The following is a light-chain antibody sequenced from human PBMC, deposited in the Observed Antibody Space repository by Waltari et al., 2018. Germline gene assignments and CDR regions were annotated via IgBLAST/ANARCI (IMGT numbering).Light chain of an antibody. CDR2: AAS. CDR1: QDINVF. CDR3: LQHKTYPHA. Sequence: DIQMTQSPSVMYASVGDRVTITCRASQDINVFAGWFQQRPGEAPRRLIYAASTLQIGVPSRFSVSGYGTEFTLTISSLQPEDFATYYCLQHKTYPHAFGQGTRVEIK. J-gene: IGKJ2*01. V-gene: IGKV1-17*03.